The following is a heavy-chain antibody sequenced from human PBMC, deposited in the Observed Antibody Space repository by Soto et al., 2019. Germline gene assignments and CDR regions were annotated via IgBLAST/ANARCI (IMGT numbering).Heavy chain of an antibody. Sequence: TISCEPCVLNFSSYSMNSVRQDTGKGLEWVSYISSSSSTIYYADSVKGRFTISRDNAKNSLYLQMNSLRAEDTAVYYCARDLISAGTVPYYFGYWGQGTVVTVSS. CDR3: ARDLISAGTVPYYFGY. D-gene: IGHD6-19*01. J-gene: IGHJ4*02. V-gene: IGHV3-48*01. CDR1: VLNFSSYS. CDR2: ISSSSSTI.